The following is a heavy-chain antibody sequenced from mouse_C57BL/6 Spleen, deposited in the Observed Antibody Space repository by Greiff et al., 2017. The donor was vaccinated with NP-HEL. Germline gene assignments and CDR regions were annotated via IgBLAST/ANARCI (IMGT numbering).Heavy chain of an antibody. V-gene: IGHV1-15*01. Sequence: QVQLQQSGAELVRPGASVTLSCKASGYTFTDYEMHWVKQTPVHGLEWIGAIDPETGGTAYNQKFKGKAILTADKSSSTAYMELRSLTSEDSAVYYCTRLHYSNYGYAMDYWGQGTSVTVSS. CDR2: IDPETGGT. CDR3: TRLHYSNYGYAMDY. J-gene: IGHJ4*01. D-gene: IGHD2-5*01. CDR1: GYTFTDYE.